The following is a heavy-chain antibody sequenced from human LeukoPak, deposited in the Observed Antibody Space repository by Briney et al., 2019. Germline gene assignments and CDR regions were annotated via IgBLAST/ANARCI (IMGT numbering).Heavy chain of an antibody. CDR1: GFTFSSYA. V-gene: IGHV3-30*04. J-gene: IGHJ4*02. CDR2: ISYDGSNK. Sequence: GRSLRLSCAASGFTFSSYAMHWVRQAPGKGLEWVAVISYDGSNKYYADSVKGRFTISRDNSKNTLYLQMNSLRAEDTAVYYCARDRGSGYYLDYYFDYWGQGTLVTVSP. CDR3: ARDRGSGYYLDYYFDY. D-gene: IGHD3-3*01.